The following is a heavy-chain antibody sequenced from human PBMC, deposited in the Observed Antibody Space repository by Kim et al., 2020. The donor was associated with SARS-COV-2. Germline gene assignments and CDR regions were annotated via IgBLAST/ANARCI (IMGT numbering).Heavy chain of an antibody. J-gene: IGHJ4*02. CDR3: ARALYYDFWSGHLGY. D-gene: IGHD3-3*01. V-gene: IGHV3-11*01. Sequence: DSVKARFTISRANAKNSLYLQMNSLRAEDTAVYYCARALYYDFWSGHLGYWGQGTRVTVSS.